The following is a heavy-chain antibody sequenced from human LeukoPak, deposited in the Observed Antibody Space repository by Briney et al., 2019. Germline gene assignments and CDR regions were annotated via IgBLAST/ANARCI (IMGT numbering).Heavy chain of an antibody. J-gene: IGHJ3*01. CDR2: ISSSSSTI. CDR1: GFTFSSYS. D-gene: IGHD2-2*01. V-gene: IGHV3-48*01. CDR3: ARVPTVVVPAAT. Sequence: GSLRLSCAASGFTFSSYSMNRVRQAPGKGLEWVSYISSSSSTIYYADSVKGRFTISRDNAKNSLYLQMNSLRAEDTAVYYCARVPTVVVPAATWGQGTMVTVSS.